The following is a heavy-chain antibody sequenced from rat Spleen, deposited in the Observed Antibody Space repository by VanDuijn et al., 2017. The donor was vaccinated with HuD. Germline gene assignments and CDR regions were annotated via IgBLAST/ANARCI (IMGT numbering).Heavy chain of an antibody. D-gene: IGHD1-1*01. CDR2: ISYDGGST. J-gene: IGHJ3*01. V-gene: IGHV5-20*01. Sequence: EVQLVESGGGLVQPGRSMKLSCGASGFTFSDYGMAWVLEAPTKGLEWVASISYDGGSTYYRDSVKGRFTISRDNAKSTLYLQMESLRSEDTATYYCAKDLDYSGDNWLGYWGQGTLVTVSS. CDR1: GFTFSDYG. CDR3: AKDLDYSGDNWLGY.